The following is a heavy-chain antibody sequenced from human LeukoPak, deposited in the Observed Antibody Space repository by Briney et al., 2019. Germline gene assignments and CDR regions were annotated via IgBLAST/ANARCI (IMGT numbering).Heavy chain of an antibody. Sequence: ASVKVSCEVSGYTLTELSMHWVRQAPGKGLEWMGGFDPEDGETIYAQKFQGRVTMTEDTSTDTAYMELSSLRSEDTAVYYCATSDVVGLTFDYWGQGTLVTVSS. CDR3: ATSDVVGLTFDY. CDR1: GYTLTELS. D-gene: IGHD2-21*01. V-gene: IGHV1-24*01. CDR2: FDPEDGET. J-gene: IGHJ4*02.